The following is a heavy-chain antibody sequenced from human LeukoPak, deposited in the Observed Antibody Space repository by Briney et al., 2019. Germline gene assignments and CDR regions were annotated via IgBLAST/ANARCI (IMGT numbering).Heavy chain of an antibody. D-gene: IGHD4-17*01. Sequence: PSETLSLTCAVSGDSISSTNWWNWVRQPPGRGLEWIAEIDHRGNTNYNPSLKSRVTISVDRSKNQFSLKLTSVTAADTAVYYCARGYGPGYWGQRTLVTVPA. CDR2: IDHRGNT. CDR1: GDSISSTNW. V-gene: IGHV4-4*02. CDR3: ARGYGPGY. J-gene: IGHJ4*02.